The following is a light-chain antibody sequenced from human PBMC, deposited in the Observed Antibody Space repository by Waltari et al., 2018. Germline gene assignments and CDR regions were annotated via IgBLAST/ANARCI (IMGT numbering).Light chain of an antibody. V-gene: IGKV2-28*01. J-gene: IGKJ2*01. CDR3: MQARQTPYT. Sequence: IVMTQSPLSLPVTPGEAASISCRASQSLLDRNGYNYLDWYLQKPGQSPQLLFYLGSTRASGVPDRFSGDASGTQFTLRISRVEAEDVVVYYCMQARQTPYTFGQGNKLEIK. CDR1: QSLLDRNGYNY. CDR2: LGS.